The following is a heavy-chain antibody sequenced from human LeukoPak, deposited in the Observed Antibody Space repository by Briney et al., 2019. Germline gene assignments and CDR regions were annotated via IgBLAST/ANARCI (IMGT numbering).Heavy chain of an antibody. J-gene: IGHJ4*02. Sequence: PSETLSLTCAVYGESFSGHFWSWIRQPPGKGLEWIGEINHRGGANYNPSLKSRVTVSLDTSKYQFSLKLSSVTAADTAIYCCARNFDYWGQGTLVTVSS. V-gene: IGHV4-34*01. CDR1: GESFSGHF. CDR3: ARNFDY. CDR2: INHRGGA.